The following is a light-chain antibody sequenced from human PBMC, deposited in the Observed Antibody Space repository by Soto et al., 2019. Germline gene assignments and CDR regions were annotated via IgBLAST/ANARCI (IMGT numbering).Light chain of an antibody. CDR1: QGISNY. CDR3: QKYNSAPWT. J-gene: IGKJ1*01. CDR2: AAS. Sequence: DIQMTQSPVSLSASVGDRVTITCWASQGISNYLAWYQQKPGKVPKLLIYAASTLQSGVPSRFSGSGSGADFTLTISGLQPEDVATYYCQKYNSAPWTFGQGTKVEIK. V-gene: IGKV1-27*01.